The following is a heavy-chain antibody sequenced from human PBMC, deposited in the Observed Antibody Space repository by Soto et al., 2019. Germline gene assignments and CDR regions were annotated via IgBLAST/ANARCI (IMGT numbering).Heavy chain of an antibody. CDR2: IYWDDDK. CDR3: AHSGTADDYYGMDV. D-gene: IGHD1-1*01. CDR1: GFSLSTSGVG. J-gene: IGHJ6*02. V-gene: IGHV2-5*02. Sequence: QITLKESGPTLVKPTQTLTLTCTFSGFSLSTSGVGVGWIRQPPGKALEWLALIYWDDDKRYSPSMKSRLTITKDTTKNQVVLTMTNMDPVDTATYYCAHSGTADDYYGMDVWGQGTTVTVSS.